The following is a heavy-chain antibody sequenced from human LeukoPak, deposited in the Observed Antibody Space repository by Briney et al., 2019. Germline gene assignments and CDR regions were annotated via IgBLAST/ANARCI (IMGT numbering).Heavy chain of an antibody. Sequence: GGSLRLSCAASGFTFSSYAMSWVRQTPGKGLEWVAAISGSGGSTYYADSVKGRFTISRDNSKNTLYLQMNSLRAEDTAVYYCAKDRYYYGSGSYLGFDPWGQGTLVTVSS. D-gene: IGHD3-10*01. V-gene: IGHV3-23*01. CDR3: AKDRYYYGSGSYLGFDP. CDR1: GFTFSSYA. CDR2: ISGSGGST. J-gene: IGHJ5*02.